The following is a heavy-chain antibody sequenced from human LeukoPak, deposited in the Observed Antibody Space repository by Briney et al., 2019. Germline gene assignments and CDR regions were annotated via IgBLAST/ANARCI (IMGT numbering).Heavy chain of an antibody. V-gene: IGHV3-30*18. CDR1: GFTFSSYG. J-gene: IGHJ4*02. CDR3: AKDRGYSHGFEY. D-gene: IGHD5-12*01. CDR2: ISYDGRNK. Sequence: GRSLRLSCAASGFTFSSYGMHWVPQAPGKGLECVEAISYDGRNKEYVDSVKGRFTISRDNSKNTLYLRMNSLRAEDTAVYYCAKDRGYSHGFEYWGQGTLVTVSS.